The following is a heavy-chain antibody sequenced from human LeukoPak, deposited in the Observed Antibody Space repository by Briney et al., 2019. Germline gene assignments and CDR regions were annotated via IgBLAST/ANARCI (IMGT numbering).Heavy chain of an antibody. J-gene: IGHJ4*02. V-gene: IGHV4-39*01. CDR1: AGSISSASHH. Sequence: SETLSLTCTVSAGSISSASHHWGWIRQSPGKGLEWIGSLFSGRTTYYNPSLDSRVTISVVTSKNQFSLQLNSVTAADTAVYYCVRHDGRGGATMGALDSWGQGSLVTVSS. D-gene: IGHD5-12*01. CDR3: VRHDGRGGATMGALDS. CDR2: LFSGRTT.